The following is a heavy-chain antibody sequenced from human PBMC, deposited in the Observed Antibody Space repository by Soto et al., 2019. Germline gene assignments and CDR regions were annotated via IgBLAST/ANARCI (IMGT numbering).Heavy chain of an antibody. CDR3: ARGTYCSSTSCYWGMDV. CDR2: INHSGST. J-gene: IGHJ6*02. Sequence: QVQLQQWGAGLLKPSETLSLTCAVYGGSFSGYYWSWIRQPPGKGLEWIGEINHSGSTNYNPSLKSRVTISVDTSKNQFTLKLSSVTAADTAVYYCARGTYCSSTSCYWGMDVWGQGTTVTVSS. V-gene: IGHV4-34*01. CDR1: GGSFSGYY. D-gene: IGHD2-2*01.